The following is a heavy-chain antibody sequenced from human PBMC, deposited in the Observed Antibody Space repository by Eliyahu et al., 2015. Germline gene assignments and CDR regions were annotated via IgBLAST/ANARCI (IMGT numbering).Heavy chain of an antibody. V-gene: IGHV1-2*06. CDR1: GFPFNAYY. Sequence: QAQLVQSGAEVKKPGASVKVSCKASGFPFNAYYIHWVRQAPGQGLEWMGRVNPXXXDXKXAXKXQDRVTLTRDMSITTAYMELSXLRSDDTAVFYCARGAIGTTNWFDPWGQGTLVTVSS. J-gene: IGHJ5*02. D-gene: IGHD1-14*01. CDR2: VNPXXXDX. CDR3: ARGAIGTTNWFDP.